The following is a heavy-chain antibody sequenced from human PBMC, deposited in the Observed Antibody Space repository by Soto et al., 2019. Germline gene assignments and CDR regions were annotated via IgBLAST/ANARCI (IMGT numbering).Heavy chain of an antibody. CDR3: ARDTYPTIARGYYGMDV. V-gene: IGHV3-9*01. Sequence: GGSLRLSCAASGFIFDNHAMNWVRQAPGKGLEWVAGVSWNSGSIDYADSVKGRFTISRDNAKNSLYLQMNSLRAEDTAVYYCARDTYPTIARGYYGMDVWGQGTTVTVSS. J-gene: IGHJ6*02. CDR2: VSWNSGSI. CDR1: GFIFDNHA. D-gene: IGHD3-10*01.